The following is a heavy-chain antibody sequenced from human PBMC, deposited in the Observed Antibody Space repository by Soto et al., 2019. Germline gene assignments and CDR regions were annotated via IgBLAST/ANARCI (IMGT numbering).Heavy chain of an antibody. J-gene: IGHJ6*02. V-gene: IGHV4-30-4*01. D-gene: IGHD1-20*01. CDR3: ARDRAKWKHYYYYGMDV. CDR2: ISYSGST. CDR1: GGSISSGDDF. Sequence: QVQLQESGPGLVKPSQTLSLTCTVSGGSISSGDDFWTWIRQPPGKGLEWIGYISYSGSTYYNPSLKSRLTMSVDTSKNQFSLKLSSVTAADTAVYYCARDRAKWKHYYYYGMDVWGQGTTVTVSS.